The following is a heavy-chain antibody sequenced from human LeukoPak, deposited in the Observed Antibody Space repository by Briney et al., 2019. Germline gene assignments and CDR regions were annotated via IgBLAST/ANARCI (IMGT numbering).Heavy chain of an antibody. J-gene: IGHJ4*02. CDR2: IYSGGRT. CDR3: ARYGSWPYYFDY. CDR1: GFTVSSNY. D-gene: IGHD6-13*01. Sequence: GGSLRLSCAASGFTVSSNYMSWVRRAPGKGLEWVSVIYSGGRTNHADSVKGRFTISRDNSKNTLYLQMNSLRAEDTAVYYCARYGSWPYYFDYWGQGTLVTVSS. V-gene: IGHV3-66*01.